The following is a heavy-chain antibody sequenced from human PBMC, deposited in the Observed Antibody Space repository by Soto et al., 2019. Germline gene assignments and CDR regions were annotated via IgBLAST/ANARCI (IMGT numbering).Heavy chain of an antibody. D-gene: IGHD3-3*01. CDR3: AKGSENYDFWSGYSHFDY. J-gene: IGHJ4*02. CDR2: ISGSGGST. V-gene: IGHV3-23*01. Sequence: GGSLRLSCAASGFTFSSYAMSWVRQAPGKGLEWVSAISGSGGSTYYADSVKGRFTISRDNSKNTLYLQMNSLRAEDTAVYYCAKGSENYDFWSGYSHFDYWGQGTLVTVSS. CDR1: GFTFSSYA.